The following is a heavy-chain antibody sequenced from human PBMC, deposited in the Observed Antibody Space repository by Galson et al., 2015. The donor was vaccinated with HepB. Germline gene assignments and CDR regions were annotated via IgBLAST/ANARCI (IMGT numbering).Heavy chain of an antibody. D-gene: IGHD3-3*01. CDR2: IDWDDDK. V-gene: IGHV2-70*04. Sequence: PALVKPTQTLTLTCTFSGFSLSTNGMRVGWIRQPPGKALEWLARIDWDDDKLYSTSLKTRLTISKDTSKNQVVLTMTNMDPVDTATYYCARHFLFQEAPDYWGQGTLVTVSS. CDR1: GFSLSTNGMR. J-gene: IGHJ4*02. CDR3: ARHFLFQEAPDY.